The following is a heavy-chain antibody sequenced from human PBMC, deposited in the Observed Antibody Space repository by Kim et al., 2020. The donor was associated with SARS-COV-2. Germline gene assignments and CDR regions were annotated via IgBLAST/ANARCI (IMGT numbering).Heavy chain of an antibody. J-gene: IGHJ4*02. V-gene: IGHV4-34*01. CDR3: ARGSGDPNGYFDY. Sequence: YNPARKSRVTISVDTSKNQFSLKLSSVTAADTAVYYCARGSGDPNGYFDYWGQGTLVTVSS. D-gene: IGHD7-27*01.